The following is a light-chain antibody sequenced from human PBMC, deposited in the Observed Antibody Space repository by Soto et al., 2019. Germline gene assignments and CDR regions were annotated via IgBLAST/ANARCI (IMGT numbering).Light chain of an antibody. CDR1: QSVGRN. CDR2: GTS. J-gene: IGKJ2*01. V-gene: IGKV3-15*01. CDR3: QQYNKWPYT. Sequence: EIVMTQSPVALSVSPGESAALSCRASQSVGRNFAWYQQRPGQAPRVLIYGTSTRATGVPARFSGSGSGTDFTLTISSLQSEEFAVYYCQQYNKWPYTFGQGTRLELK.